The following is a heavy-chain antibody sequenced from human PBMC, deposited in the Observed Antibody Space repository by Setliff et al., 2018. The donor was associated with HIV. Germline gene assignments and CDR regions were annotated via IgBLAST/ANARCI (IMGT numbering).Heavy chain of an antibody. CDR1: GFTFSDHY. J-gene: IGHJ5*02. CDR3: TQDWGGGGGAPLDP. V-gene: IGHV3-72*01. Sequence: GGSLRLSCAASGFTFSDHYMDWVRQAPGKGLEWDGRTRNKVNSYTTEYAASVKGRFTISRDDSKNSLYLQMNSLKTEDTAVYYCTQDWGGGGGAPLDPWGQGTLVTVSS. D-gene: IGHD2-21*01. CDR2: TRNKVNSYTT.